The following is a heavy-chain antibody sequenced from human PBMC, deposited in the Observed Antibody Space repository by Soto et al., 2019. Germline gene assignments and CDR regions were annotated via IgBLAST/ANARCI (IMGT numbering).Heavy chain of an antibody. CDR2: IWYDGSNK. Sequence: GGSLRLSCAASGFTFSSYGMHWVRQAPGKGLEWVAVIWYDGSNKYYADSVKGRFTISRDNSKNTLYLQMNSLRAEDTAVYYCARDNDVLRFLEWNFDYWGQGT. CDR3: ARDNDVLRFLEWNFDY. CDR1: GFTFSSYG. J-gene: IGHJ4*02. V-gene: IGHV3-33*01. D-gene: IGHD3-3*01.